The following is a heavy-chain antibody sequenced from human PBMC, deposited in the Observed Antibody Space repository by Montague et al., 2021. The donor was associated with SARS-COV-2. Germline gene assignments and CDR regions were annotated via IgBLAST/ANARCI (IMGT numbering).Heavy chain of an antibody. V-gene: IGHV3-9*01. J-gene: IGHJ5*02. CDR2: ISWNSGSI. CDR3: AKDSYYDFWSGYSPGENWFDP. CDR1: GFTFGDYA. D-gene: IGHD3-3*01. Sequence: SLRLSCAASGFTFGDYAMHWVRQAPGKGLEWVSVISWNSGSIVYADSVKGRFTISRDNAKNSLYLQMNNLRAEDTALYYCAKDSYYDFWSGYSPGENWFDPWGQGTLVTVSS.